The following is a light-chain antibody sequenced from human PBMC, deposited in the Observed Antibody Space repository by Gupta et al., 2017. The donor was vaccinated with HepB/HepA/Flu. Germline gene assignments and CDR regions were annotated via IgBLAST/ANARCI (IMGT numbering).Light chain of an antibody. Sequence: SYELTQPSSVSVSSGQTASIPCSGDKLGDKYACWYQQKPGQSPVLVIYQDSKRPSGIPERFSGSNSGNTATLTISGTQAMDEADYYCQAWDSSTGVFGTGTKVTVL. V-gene: IGLV3-1*01. CDR3: QAWDSSTGV. CDR2: QDS. CDR1: KLGDKY. J-gene: IGLJ1*01.